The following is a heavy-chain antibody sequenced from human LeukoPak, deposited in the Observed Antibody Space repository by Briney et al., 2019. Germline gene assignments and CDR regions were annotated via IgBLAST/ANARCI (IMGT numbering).Heavy chain of an antibody. V-gene: IGHV4-30-4*01. D-gene: IGHD2-2*01. CDR3: ARVRGACSGTSCYYYFVY. CDR2: ISYSGST. J-gene: IGHJ4*02. Sequence: SQTLSLTCTDSGGSINSGDYYWSWIRQPPGKGLEWIGYISYSGSTYYNPSLGSRVTVSVDTSKNQFSLRLRSVTAADTAVYYCARVRGACSGTSCYYYFVYWGQGTLVTVSS. CDR1: GGSINSGDYY.